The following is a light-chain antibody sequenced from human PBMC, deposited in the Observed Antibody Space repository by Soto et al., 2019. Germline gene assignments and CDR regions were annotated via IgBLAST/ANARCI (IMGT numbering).Light chain of an antibody. CDR2: DAS. J-gene: IGKJ5*01. Sequence: IQMTQSPSTLSASVGDRVTITCRASQGISRALAWYQQKPGKAPKLLIYDASALEGGVPSRFSGSGSGTDFTLAISSLQPEDFATYYCQQFINYPITFGQGTRLEIK. CDR1: QGISRA. V-gene: IGKV1D-13*01. CDR3: QQFINYPIT.